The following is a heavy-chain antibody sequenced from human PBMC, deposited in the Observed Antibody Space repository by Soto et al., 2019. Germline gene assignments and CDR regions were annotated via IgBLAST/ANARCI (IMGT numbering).Heavy chain of an antibody. CDR3: ARDRDSSGYYFDFDY. CDR1: GFTFSSYG. J-gene: IGHJ4*02. CDR2: IWYDGSNK. Sequence: PGGSLRLSCAASGFTFSSYGMHWVRQAPGKGLEWVAVIWYDGSNKYYADSVKGRFTISRDNSKNTLYLQMNSLRAEDTAVYYCARDRDSSGYYFDFDYWGQGTLVTVSS. V-gene: IGHV3-33*01. D-gene: IGHD3-22*01.